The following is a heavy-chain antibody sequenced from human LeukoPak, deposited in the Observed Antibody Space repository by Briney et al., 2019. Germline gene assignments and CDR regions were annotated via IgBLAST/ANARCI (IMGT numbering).Heavy chain of an antibody. CDR1: GGTFSSYA. J-gene: IGHJ4*02. D-gene: IGHD3-22*01. CDR3: ARGGYYYDSSGYSHLPDY. V-gene: IGHV1-69*13. Sequence: EASVKVSCKASGGTFSSYAFSWVRQAPGQGLEWVGGIIPIVGTTNYAQMFQRRVTITADESTSTAYMELSSLRSEDTAVYYCARGGYYYDSSGYSHLPDYWGQGTLVTVSA. CDR2: IIPIVGTT.